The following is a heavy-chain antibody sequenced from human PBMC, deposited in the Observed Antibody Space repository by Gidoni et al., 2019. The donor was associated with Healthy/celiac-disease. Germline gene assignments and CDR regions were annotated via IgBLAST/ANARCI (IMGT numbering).Heavy chain of an antibody. V-gene: IGHV3-15*01. J-gene: IGHJ6*02. CDR3: TTDPGTGTTEAPTRDYYYYGMDV. CDR2: SKSKNDGGTT. D-gene: IGHD1-7*01. Sequence: EVQLVESGGGLVKPGGSLRLSCAASGFPFSNAWMSCVRPAPGKGLEWVGRSKSKNDGGTTDYAAPVKGRFTISRDDSKNTLYLQMNSLKTEDTAVYYCTTDPGTGTTEAPTRDYYYYGMDVWGQGTTVTVSS. CDR1: GFPFSNAW.